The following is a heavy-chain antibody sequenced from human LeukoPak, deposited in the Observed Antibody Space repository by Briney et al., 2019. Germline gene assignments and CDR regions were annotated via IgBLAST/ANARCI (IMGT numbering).Heavy chain of an antibody. J-gene: IGHJ6*02. Sequence: SETLSLTCTVSGGSISRYYWNWIRQPPGKGLEWIGYIYYIGDTNYTPSLKSRVTISVDTSKTQFSLKLTSVTAADTAVYYCARDRGYSGCDYYGMDVWGQGTTVTVSS. CDR1: GGSISRYY. CDR2: IYYIGDT. D-gene: IGHD5-12*01. V-gene: IGHV4-59*01. CDR3: ARDRGYSGCDYYGMDV.